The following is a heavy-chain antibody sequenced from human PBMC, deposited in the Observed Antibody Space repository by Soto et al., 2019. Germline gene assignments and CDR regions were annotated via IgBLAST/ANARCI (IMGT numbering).Heavy chain of an antibody. CDR3: AKSRLWFGELAAFDY. V-gene: IGHV3-30*18. CDR2: ISYDGSNK. CDR1: GFTFSSYG. D-gene: IGHD3-10*01. Sequence: QVQLVESGGGVVQPGRSLSLSCAASGFTFSSYGMHWVRQAPGKGLEWVAVISYDGSNKYYADSVKGRFTISRDNSKNTLYLQMNSLRAEDTAVYYCAKSRLWFGELAAFDYWGQGTLVTVSS. J-gene: IGHJ4*02.